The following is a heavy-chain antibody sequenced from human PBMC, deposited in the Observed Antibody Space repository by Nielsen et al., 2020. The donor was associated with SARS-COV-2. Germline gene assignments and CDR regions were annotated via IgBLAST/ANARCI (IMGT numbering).Heavy chain of an antibody. D-gene: IGHD2-15*01. Sequence: GGSLRLSCVASGFTFRNYAMHWVRQAPGKGLESVSAVSSDGDDTYYANSVKGRFTISRDNSKNTLYLQMGSVRAEDMGLYYCAREDSDMSRGGLIDYWGQGTLVTVSS. V-gene: IGHV3-64*01. J-gene: IGHJ4*02. CDR2: VSSDGDDT. CDR3: AREDSDMSRGGLIDY. CDR1: GFTFRNYA.